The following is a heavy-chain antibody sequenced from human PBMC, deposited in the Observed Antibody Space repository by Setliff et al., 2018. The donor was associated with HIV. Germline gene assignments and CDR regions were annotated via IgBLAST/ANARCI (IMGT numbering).Heavy chain of an antibody. J-gene: IGHJ4*02. Sequence: ASETLFLTCTVSGASISSSSYFWGWIRQPPGKGLEWIGSIYYSGSAYYNPSLKSRVTISVDTSKNQFSLKLSSVTAADTAVYYCARHYNVNYYVRKDFDYWGQGTLVTVSS. CDR2: IYYSGSA. V-gene: IGHV4-39*01. CDR1: GASISSSSYF. CDR3: ARHYNVNYYVRKDFDY. D-gene: IGHD1-26*01.